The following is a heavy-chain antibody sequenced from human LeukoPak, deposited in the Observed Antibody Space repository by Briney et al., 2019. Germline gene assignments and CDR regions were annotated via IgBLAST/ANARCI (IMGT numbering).Heavy chain of an antibody. V-gene: IGHV3-21*01. CDR1: GFTFSSYS. CDR2: ISSSSSYI. D-gene: IGHD3-10*01. CDR3: ARGRITMVRGARGPLDY. J-gene: IGHJ4*02. Sequence: GGSLRLSCAASGFTFSSYSMNWVRQAPGKGLEWVSSISSSSSYIYYADSVKGRFTISRDNAKNSLYLQMNGLRAEDTAVYYCARGRITMVRGARGPLDYWGQGTLVTVSS.